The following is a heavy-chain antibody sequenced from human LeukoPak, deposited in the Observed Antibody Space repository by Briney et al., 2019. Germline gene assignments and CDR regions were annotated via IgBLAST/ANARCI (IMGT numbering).Heavy chain of an antibody. J-gene: IGHJ3*02. Sequence: SQTLSLTCAISGDSVSSNIAAWNWIRQSPSRGLEWLGRTYYRSKWYNDYAVSVKSRITINPDTSKNQFSLQLNSVTPEDTAVYYCARGRPKEGILGYCSSTSCYARGDAFDIWGQGTMVTVSS. CDR1: GDSVSSNIAA. CDR3: ARGRPKEGILGYCSSTSCYARGDAFDI. CDR2: TYYRSKWYN. D-gene: IGHD2-2*01. V-gene: IGHV6-1*01.